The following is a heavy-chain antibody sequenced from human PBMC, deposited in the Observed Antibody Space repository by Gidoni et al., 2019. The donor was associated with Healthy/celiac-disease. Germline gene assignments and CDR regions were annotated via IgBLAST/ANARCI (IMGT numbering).Heavy chain of an antibody. J-gene: IGHJ3*02. CDR3: ARDCSSTSCRDAVDI. D-gene: IGHD2-2*01. Sequence: QVQLVQSGAEVKKPGSSVKVSCKASVVTFSSYAISWVRQDPGQGLEWMGGIIPIFGTANYAQKFQGRVTITAVESTSTADMELSSLRSEDTAVYYCARDCSSTSCRDAVDIWGQGTMVTVSS. CDR2: IIPIFGTA. CDR1: VVTFSSYA. V-gene: IGHV1-69*01.